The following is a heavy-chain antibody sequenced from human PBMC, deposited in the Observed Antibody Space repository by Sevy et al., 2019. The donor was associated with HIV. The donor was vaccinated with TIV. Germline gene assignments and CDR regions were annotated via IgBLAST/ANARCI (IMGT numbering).Heavy chain of an antibody. CDR3: ARNPVGWYYMDV. CDR1: GGSISSSNW. CDR2: IYYSGST. D-gene: IGHD1-26*01. V-gene: IGHV4-28*06. J-gene: IGHJ6*03. Sequence: SETLSLTCTVSGGSISSSNWWGWIRQPPGKGLEWIGYIYYSGSTNYNPSLKSRVTMSVDTSKNQFSLKLSSVTALDTAVYYCARNPVGWYYMDVWGKGTTVTVSS.